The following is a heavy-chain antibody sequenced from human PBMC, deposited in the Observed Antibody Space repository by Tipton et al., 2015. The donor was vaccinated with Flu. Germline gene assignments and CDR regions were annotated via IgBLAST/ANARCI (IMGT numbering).Heavy chain of an antibody. CDR2: IKTSGMET. J-gene: IGHJ4*02. CDR3: ARDQVSAFDV. D-gene: IGHD2-8*01. V-gene: IGHV3-7*03. CDR1: GFTFSHHW. Sequence: SLRLSCAASGFTFSHHWMSWIRQAPGKGLEWVANIKTSGMETHYVDSVKGRFTISRDNAKNLLFLEMNRLRVEDTAIYYCARDQVSAFDVWGQGAVVAVSS.